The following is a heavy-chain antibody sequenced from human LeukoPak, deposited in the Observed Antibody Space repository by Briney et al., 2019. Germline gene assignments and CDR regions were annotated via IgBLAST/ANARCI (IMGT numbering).Heavy chain of an antibody. CDR1: GFTVSSNY. CDR3: ARDSQYYDFWSGYSDYYYYMDV. V-gene: IGHV3-53*01. J-gene: IGHJ6*03. Sequence: PGGSLRLSCAASGFTVSSNYMSWVRQAPGKGLEWVSVIYSAGSTYYADSVKGRFTTSRDNAKNSLYLQMNSLRAEDTAVYYCARDSQYYDFWSGYSDYYYYMDVWGKGTTVTVSS. CDR2: IYSAGST. D-gene: IGHD3-3*01.